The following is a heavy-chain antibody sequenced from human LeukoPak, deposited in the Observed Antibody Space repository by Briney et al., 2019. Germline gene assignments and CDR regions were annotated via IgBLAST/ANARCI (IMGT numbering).Heavy chain of an antibody. V-gene: IGHV3-21*01. CDR1: GFTFSSYS. D-gene: IGHD2-21*01. Sequence: KPGGSLRLSCAASGFTFSSYSMNWVRQAPGKGLEWVSSISSSSSYIYYADSVKGRFTISRDNAKNSLYLQMNSLRAEDTAVYYCARGEAYCGGDCYSEYFQHWGQGTLVTVSS. CDR3: ARGEAYCGGDCYSEYFQH. CDR2: ISSSSSYI. J-gene: IGHJ1*01.